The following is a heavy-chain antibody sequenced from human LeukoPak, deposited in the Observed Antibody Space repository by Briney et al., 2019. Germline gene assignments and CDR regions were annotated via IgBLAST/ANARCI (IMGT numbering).Heavy chain of an antibody. V-gene: IGHV4-34*01. J-gene: IGHJ3*02. Sequence: KPSETLSLTCAVYGGSFSGYYWSWIRQPPGKGLEWIGEINHSGSTNYNPSLKSRVTISVDTSKNQFSLKLSSVTAADTAVYYCALSITMIGRPNAFDIWGQGTMVTVSS. CDR3: ALSITMIGRPNAFDI. CDR1: GGSFSGYY. CDR2: INHSGST. D-gene: IGHD3-22*01.